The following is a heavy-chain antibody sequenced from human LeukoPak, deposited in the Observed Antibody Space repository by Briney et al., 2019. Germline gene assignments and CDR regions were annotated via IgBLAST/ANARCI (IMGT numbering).Heavy chain of an antibody. J-gene: IGHJ4*02. CDR1: GGSISSSSYS. D-gene: IGHD3-10*01. CDR2: IYYSGST. Sequence: PSETLSLTCTVSGGSISSSSYSWGWIRQPPGKGLEWIGSIYYSGSTYYNPSLKSRVTISVDTSKNQFSLKLSSVTAADTAVYYCARALITMVRGVTFDYWGQGTLVTVSS. V-gene: IGHV4-39*07. CDR3: ARALITMVRGVTFDY.